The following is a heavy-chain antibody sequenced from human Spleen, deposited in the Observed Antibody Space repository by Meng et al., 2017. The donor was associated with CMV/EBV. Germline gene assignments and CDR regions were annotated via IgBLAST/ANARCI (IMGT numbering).Heavy chain of an antibody. J-gene: IGHJ6*02. D-gene: IGHD6-6*01. Sequence: GESLKISCAASGFPFSSFAMHWVRQAPGKGLEWVAYISSTGNTIFYADSVKGRFSISRDNAKKSLYLQMNSLRAEDTALYYCARGLSSSGSYYYGMDVWGQGTTVTVSS. CDR3: ARGLSSSGSYYYGMDV. V-gene: IGHV3-48*03. CDR1: GFPFSSFA. CDR2: ISSTGNTI.